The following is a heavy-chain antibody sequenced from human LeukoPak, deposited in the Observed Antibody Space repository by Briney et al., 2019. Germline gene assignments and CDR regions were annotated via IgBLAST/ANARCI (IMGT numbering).Heavy chain of an antibody. V-gene: IGHV3-48*03. Sequence: PGGSLRLSCAASGFTFSSYEMNWVRQAPGKGLEWVSYISSSGSTIYYADSVKGRFTISRDNAKNSLYLQMNSLRAEDAAVYYCARRRRIMITFGGVSSRAFDIWGQGTMVTVSS. CDR3: ARRRRIMITFGGVSSRAFDI. CDR1: GFTFSSYE. CDR2: ISSSGSTI. J-gene: IGHJ3*02. D-gene: IGHD3-16*01.